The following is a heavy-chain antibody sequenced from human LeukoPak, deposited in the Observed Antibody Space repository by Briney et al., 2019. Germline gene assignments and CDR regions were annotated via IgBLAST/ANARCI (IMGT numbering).Heavy chain of an antibody. Sequence: GGSLRLSCAASGFTFSGYSMNWVRQAPGKGLEWVSYISSSSATIYYTDSVKGRFTISRDNSKNTLYLQMNSLRAEDTAVYYCARGGWIIAAAGNPYYFDYWGQGTLVTVSS. V-gene: IGHV3-48*01. CDR2: ISSSSATI. D-gene: IGHD6-13*01. J-gene: IGHJ4*02. CDR1: GFTFSGYS. CDR3: ARGGWIIAAAGNPYYFDY.